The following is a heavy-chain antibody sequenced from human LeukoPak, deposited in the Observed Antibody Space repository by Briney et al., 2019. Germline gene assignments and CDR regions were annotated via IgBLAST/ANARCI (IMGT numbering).Heavy chain of an antibody. D-gene: IGHD2-8*01. J-gene: IGHJ3*02. CDR3: ARHQLLGPCFKGVCSDAFDI. CDR2: IDPSDSYT. Sequence: HGESLKISCKGSGYRFTSYWISWVRHMPGKGLEWMGRIDPSDSYTNYSPSFQGHLTISADKSISTAYLQWSSLKASDTAMYYCARHQLLGPCFKGVCSDAFDIWGQGTMVTVSS. CDR1: GYRFTSYW. V-gene: IGHV5-10-1*01.